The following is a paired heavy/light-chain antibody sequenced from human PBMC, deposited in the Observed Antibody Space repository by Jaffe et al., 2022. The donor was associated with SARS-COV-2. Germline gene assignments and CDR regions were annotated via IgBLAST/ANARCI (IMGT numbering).Heavy chain of an antibody. CDR3: ARGYSYTNFDS. V-gene: IGHV4-61*02. CDR2: IYTSGTT. D-gene: IGHD3-16*02. CDR1: GDSLSSGNYY. Sequence: QVQLQESGPGLVKPSQTLSLTCTVSGDSLSSGNYYWSWIRQPAGKGLEWIGRIYTSGTTNYKPSLKSRVTISVDMSKNQFSLQLSSVTAADTAVYYCARGYSYTNFDSWGQGTLVTVSS. J-gene: IGHJ4*02.
Light chain of an antibody. V-gene: IGKV1-39*01. CDR3: QQSYGTPLT. CDR1: QSISTY. CDR2: AAS. Sequence: DIQMTQSPSSLSASVGDRVTITCRASQSISTYLNWYQQKPGKAPKLLIHAASSLQSGVPSTFSGGGSGTDFTLTISGLQPEDFATYFCQQSYGTPLTFGGGTKVEV. J-gene: IGKJ4*01.